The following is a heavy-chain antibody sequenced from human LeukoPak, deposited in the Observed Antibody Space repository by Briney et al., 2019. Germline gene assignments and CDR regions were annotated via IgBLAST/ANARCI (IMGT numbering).Heavy chain of an antibody. V-gene: IGHV3-30-3*01. CDR2: ISYDGSNK. Sequence: GGSLRLSCAASGFTFSSYAMHWVRQAPGKGLEWVAVISYDGSNKYYADSVKGRFTISRDNSKNTLYLQMNSLRAEDTAVYYCASGNTLWLDYWGQGTLVTVSS. CDR1: GFTFSSYA. D-gene: IGHD5-18*01. CDR3: ASGNTLWLDY. J-gene: IGHJ4*02.